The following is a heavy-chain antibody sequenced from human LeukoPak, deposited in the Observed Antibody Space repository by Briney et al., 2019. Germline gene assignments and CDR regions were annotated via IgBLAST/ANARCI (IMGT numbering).Heavy chain of an antibody. CDR1: GFTFSDYY. D-gene: IGHD3-16*02. J-gene: IGHJ4*02. CDR3: ARDRDYDYVWGSYRPDYFDY. CDR2: ITSSSYI. V-gene: IGHV3-69-1*01. Sequence: GGSLRLSCAASGFTFSDYYMSWIRQAPGKGLEWASSITSSSYIYYADSVKGRFTISRDNAKNSLYLQMNSLRAEDTAVYYCARDRDYDYVWGSYRPDYFDYWGQGTLATVSS.